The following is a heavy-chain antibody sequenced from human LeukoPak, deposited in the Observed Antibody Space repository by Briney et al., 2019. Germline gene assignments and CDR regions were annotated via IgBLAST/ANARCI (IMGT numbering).Heavy chain of an antibody. CDR1: GFTFSSYA. J-gene: IGHJ4*02. CDR2: ISYDGSNK. Sequence: PGRSLRLSCAASGFTFSSYAMHWVRQAPGKGLEWVAVISYDGSNKYYADSVKGRFTISRDNSKNTLYLQMNSLRAEDTAVYYCAKSRIAVAGETVWGQGTLVTVSS. D-gene: IGHD6-19*01. CDR3: AKSRIAVAGETV. V-gene: IGHV3-30*04.